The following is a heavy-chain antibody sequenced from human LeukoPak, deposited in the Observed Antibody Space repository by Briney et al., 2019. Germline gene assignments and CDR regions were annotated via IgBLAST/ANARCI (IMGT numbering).Heavy chain of an antibody. D-gene: IGHD4-17*01. CDR2: IYYSGST. CDR3: ARAYGDYDQYNWFDP. J-gene: IGHJ5*02. CDR1: GGSISSYY. Sequence: PSETLSLTCTVSGGSISSYYWSWIRQPPGKGLEWIGYIYYSGSTNYNPPLKSRVTISVDTSKNQFSLKLSSVTAADTAVYYCARAYGDYDQYNWFDPWGQGTLVTVSS. V-gene: IGHV4-59*12.